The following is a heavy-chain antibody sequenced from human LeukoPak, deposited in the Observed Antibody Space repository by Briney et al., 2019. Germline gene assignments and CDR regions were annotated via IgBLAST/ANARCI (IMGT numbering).Heavy chain of an antibody. Sequence: ASVKVSCKASGYTFTSYGISWVQQAPGQGLEWMGWISAYNGNTNYAQKLQGRVTMTTDTSTSTAYMELRSLRSDDTAVYYCARDYLDHGSGSHWYFDLWGRGTLVTVSS. CDR3: ARDYLDHGSGSHWYFDL. V-gene: IGHV1-18*01. J-gene: IGHJ2*01. CDR2: ISAYNGNT. D-gene: IGHD3-10*01. CDR1: GYTFTSYG.